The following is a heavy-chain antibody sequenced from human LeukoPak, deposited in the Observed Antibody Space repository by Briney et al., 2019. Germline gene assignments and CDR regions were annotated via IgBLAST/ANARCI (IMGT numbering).Heavy chain of an antibody. V-gene: IGHV3-23*01. CDR1: GFTFSSYA. CDR2: ISGSGGST. CDR3: AKDLYCNYVFYYYGMDV. D-gene: IGHD4-11*01. J-gene: IGHJ6*02. Sequence: GGSLRLSCAASGFTFSSYAMSWVRQAPGKGLEWVSVISGSGGSTYYADSVKGRFTISRDNSKNTVHLQMNSLRAEDTAVYYCAKDLYCNYVFYYYGMDVWGQGTTVTVSS.